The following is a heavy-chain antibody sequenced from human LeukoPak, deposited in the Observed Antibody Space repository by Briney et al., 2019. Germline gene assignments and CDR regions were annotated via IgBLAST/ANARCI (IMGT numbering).Heavy chain of an antibody. J-gene: IGHJ4*02. V-gene: IGHV4-4*07. CDR1: GGSISSYY. CDR2: IYTSGSI. CDR3: ARGYCSGGSCYSDPFDY. D-gene: IGHD2-15*01. Sequence: SETLSLTCTVSGGSISSYYWSWIRQPAGKGLEWIGRIYTSGSINYNPSLKSRVTMSVDTSKNQFSLKLSSVTAADTAVYYCARGYCSGGSCYSDPFDYWGQGTLVTVSS.